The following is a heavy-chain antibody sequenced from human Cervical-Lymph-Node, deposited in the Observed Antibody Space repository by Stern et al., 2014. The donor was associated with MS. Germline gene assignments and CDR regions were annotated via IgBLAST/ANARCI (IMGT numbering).Heavy chain of an antibody. CDR2: IFSNDEK. J-gene: IGHJ5*02. CDR3: ARILEEYSSGWYERYGWFDP. D-gene: IGHD6-19*01. CDR1: GFSLSNARMG. V-gene: IGHV2-26*01. Sequence: QVTLKESGPVLVKPTETLTLTCTVSGFSLSNARMGVSWIRQPPGKALEWLAHIFSNDEKSYSTSLKSRLTISKDTSKSQVVLTMTNMDPVDTATYYCARILEEYSSGWYERYGWFDPWGQGTLVTVSS.